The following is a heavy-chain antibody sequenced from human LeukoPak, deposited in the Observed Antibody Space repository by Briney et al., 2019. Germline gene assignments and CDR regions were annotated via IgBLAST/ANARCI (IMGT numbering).Heavy chain of an antibody. Sequence: GGSLRLSCAASGFTFSSYAMSWVRQAPGKGLEWVSAISGSGGSTYYADSVTGRFTISRDNSKNTLYLQMNSLRAEDTAVYYCAKDHLHCSSTSCYQALDYWGQGTLVTVSS. D-gene: IGHD2-2*01. CDR1: GFTFSSYA. J-gene: IGHJ4*02. V-gene: IGHV3-23*01. CDR3: AKDHLHCSSTSCYQALDY. CDR2: ISGSGGST.